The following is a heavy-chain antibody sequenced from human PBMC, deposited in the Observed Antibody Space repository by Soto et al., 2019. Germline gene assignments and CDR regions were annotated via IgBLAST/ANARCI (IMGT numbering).Heavy chain of an antibody. D-gene: IGHD2-21*02. V-gene: IGHV1-69*08. CDR1: GDTFSSYT. Sequence: QVQLVQSGAEVKKPGSSVKVSCRASGDTFSSYTVNWVRQAPGRGLEWLGRIIPVLGTTDYAQKFKGRVTITPDKSTNIVYMELSSLRSEDRAVYYCARRRYCGYDCYHKHYYGMDVWGQGTTVTVAS. CDR2: IIPVLGTT. J-gene: IGHJ6*02. CDR3: ARRRYCGYDCYHKHYYGMDV.